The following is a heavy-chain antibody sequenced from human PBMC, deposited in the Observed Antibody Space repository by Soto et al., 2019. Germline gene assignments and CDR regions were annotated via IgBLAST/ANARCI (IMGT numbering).Heavy chain of an antibody. J-gene: IGHJ4*02. CDR3: ARDSPGTHGY. Sequence: GGSLRLSCAATGFSFSTHGMHWVRQAPGKGLEWVAVIVNDGSEQDYSDSVKGRFTISRDNSKNTLYLQMNSLRAEDTAVYYCARDSPGTHGYWGQGTLVTVSS. CDR2: IVNDGSEQ. V-gene: IGHV3-30*02. CDR1: GFSFSTHG. D-gene: IGHD1-26*01.